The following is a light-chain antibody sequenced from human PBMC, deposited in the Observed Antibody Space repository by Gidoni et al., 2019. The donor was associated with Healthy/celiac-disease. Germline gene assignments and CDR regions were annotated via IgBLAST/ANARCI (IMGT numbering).Light chain of an antibody. CDR3: QQSDSTPLT. Sequence: LTCRASQSISSYLNWYQQKPGKAPKLLIYAASSLQSGVPSRFSGSGSGTDFTLTISSLQPEDFATYYCQQSDSTPLTFGGGTKVEIK. J-gene: IGKJ4*01. V-gene: IGKV1-39*01. CDR2: AAS. CDR1: QSISSY.